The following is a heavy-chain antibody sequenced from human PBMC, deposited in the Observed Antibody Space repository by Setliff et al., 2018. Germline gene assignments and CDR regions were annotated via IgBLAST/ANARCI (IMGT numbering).Heavy chain of an antibody. CDR1: GFTLTNAW. CDR3: ARRGYSHDSSDYNRRKVFDYFDF. V-gene: IGHV3-15*01. D-gene: IGHD3-22*01. J-gene: IGHJ4*02. Sequence: GGSLRLSCTASGFTLTNAWINWVRQAPGKGLEWVGRMKSNTDGGTTEYAATVKGRFIISRDTSKNPGYLQMNNVTVDDTAVYIFARRGYSHDSSDYNRRKVFDYFDFWGQGAQVTVSS. CDR2: MKSNTDGGTT.